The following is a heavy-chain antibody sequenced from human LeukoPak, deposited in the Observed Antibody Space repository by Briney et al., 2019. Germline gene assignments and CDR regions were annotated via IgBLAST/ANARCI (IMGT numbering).Heavy chain of an antibody. Sequence: SETLSLTCTVSGGSISGYYWSWIRQPPGKGLEWIGYIYYRGGTNYAPSLKSRVTMSVDTAKNQFSLNLSSVTAADTAVYFCARHEDYGDWEHWGQGTLVTVSS. J-gene: IGHJ4*02. CDR1: GGSISGYY. D-gene: IGHD4-17*01. CDR3: ARHEDYGDWEH. V-gene: IGHV4-59*08. CDR2: IYYRGGT.